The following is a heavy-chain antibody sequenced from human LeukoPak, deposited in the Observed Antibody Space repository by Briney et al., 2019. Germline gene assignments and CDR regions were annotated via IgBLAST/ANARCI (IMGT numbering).Heavy chain of an antibody. J-gene: IGHJ4*02. D-gene: IGHD2-2*01. CDR1: GFTFSSYW. CDR3: ARGGIVVVPAITIDY. Sequence: TGGSLRLSCAASGFTFSSYWMHWVRQAPGKGLVWVSRINSDGSSTSYADSVKGRFTISRENAKNSLYLQMNSLRAEDTAVYYCARGGIVVVPAITIDYWGQGTLVTVSS. CDR2: INSDGSST. V-gene: IGHV3-74*01.